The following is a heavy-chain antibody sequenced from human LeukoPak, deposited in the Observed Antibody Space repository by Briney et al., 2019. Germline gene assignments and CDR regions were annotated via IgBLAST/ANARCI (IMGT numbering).Heavy chain of an antibody. D-gene: IGHD3-22*01. CDR1: GFIFNNYA. Sequence: GGSLRRSCAASGFIFNNYAIHWVRQAPGKGLQWVAVISPDGTQKYDADSVKGRFTISRDNSQKILYLQMNTLRTEDTAVYYCARNLVGSGYYFDYWGQGTLVTVSS. CDR2: ISPDGTQK. V-gene: IGHV3-30*03. J-gene: IGHJ4*02. CDR3: ARNLVGSGYYFDY.